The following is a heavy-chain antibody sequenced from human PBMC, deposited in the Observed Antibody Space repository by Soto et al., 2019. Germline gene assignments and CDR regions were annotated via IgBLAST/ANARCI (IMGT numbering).Heavy chain of an antibody. D-gene: IGHD2-8*01. CDR3: AREGDCTNGVCYDY. J-gene: IGHJ4*02. CDR1: GGSISSGGYS. Sequence: SETLSLTCTVSGGSISSGGYSWIWIRQHPGKGLEWIGYIYYSGTTYYNPSLKSRVTISVDTSKNQFSLNLSSVTAADTAVYYCAREGDCTNGVCYDYWGQGTLVTVSS. V-gene: IGHV4-31*03. CDR2: IYYSGTT.